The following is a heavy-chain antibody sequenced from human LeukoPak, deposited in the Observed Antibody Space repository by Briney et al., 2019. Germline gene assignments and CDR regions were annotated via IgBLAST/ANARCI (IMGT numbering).Heavy chain of an antibody. V-gene: IGHV3-30*04. Sequence: GGSLRLSCVASGCTFSKYAIHWGRQAPGKGLEWVAVISYDGRIQEYADSVKGRFTITRDNSKNMVYVQMNSLRAEDTAVYYCATSWADTTMVGFVDYWGQGTLVTVSS. CDR1: GCTFSKYA. J-gene: IGHJ4*02. D-gene: IGHD5-18*01. CDR2: ISYDGRIQ. CDR3: ATSWADTTMVGFVDY.